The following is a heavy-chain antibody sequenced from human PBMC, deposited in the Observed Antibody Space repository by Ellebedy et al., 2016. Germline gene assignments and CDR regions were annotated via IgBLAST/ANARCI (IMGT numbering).Heavy chain of an antibody. CDR2: IYYSGST. CDR1: GGSISSGGYY. V-gene: IGHV4-31*03. D-gene: IGHD2-15*01. CDR3: AREAGYCSGGSCLTYFDY. Sequence: SETLSLXXTVSGGSISSGGYYWSWIRQHPGKGLEWIGYIYYSGSTYYNPSLKSRVTISVDTSKNQFSLKLSSVTAADTAVYYCAREAGYCSGGSCLTYFDYWGQGTLVTVSS. J-gene: IGHJ4*02.